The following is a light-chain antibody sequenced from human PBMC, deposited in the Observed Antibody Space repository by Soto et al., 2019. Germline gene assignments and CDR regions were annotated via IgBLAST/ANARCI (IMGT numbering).Light chain of an antibody. J-gene: IGKJ3*01. Sequence: ETLLTQSPATFSVSPGERATLSCRASQSIGSNLAWYQQRPGQPPRLLIYGASTRATGVPARFSGSGSGTEFTLTINSLQSEDFALYYCQQYNKWPLFTFGPGTKVDIK. CDR1: QSIGSN. CDR3: QQYNKWPLFT. V-gene: IGKV3-15*01. CDR2: GAS.